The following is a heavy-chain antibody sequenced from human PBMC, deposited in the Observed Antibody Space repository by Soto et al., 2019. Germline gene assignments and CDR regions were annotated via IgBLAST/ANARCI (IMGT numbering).Heavy chain of an antibody. CDR3: ARAWVVVTAPEY. V-gene: IGHV1-3*05. CDR1: GYTFTSYA. CDR2: INAGNGNT. D-gene: IGHD2-21*02. J-gene: IGHJ4*02. Sequence: QVQLVQSGAEEKKPGASVKVSCKASGYTFTSYAMHWVRQAPGQRLEWMGWINAGNGNTKYSQKSQGRVTITRDTSAGTAYMELSSLRSEDTAVYYCARAWVVVTAPEYWGQGTLVTVSS.